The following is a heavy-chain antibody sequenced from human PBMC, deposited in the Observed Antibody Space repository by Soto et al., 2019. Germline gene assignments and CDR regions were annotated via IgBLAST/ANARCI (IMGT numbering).Heavy chain of an antibody. Sequence: QVQLVQSGAEVKKPGSSVKVSCKASGGTFSSYAINWVRQAPGQGLEWMGGIIRIFGTPDYAQRFQGRVTLTADESTSTAYMELRSLRSEDTAVYYCARQGSNEYYYYGMDVWGQGTTVTVSS. CDR1: GGTFSSYA. CDR2: IIRIFGTP. J-gene: IGHJ6*02. CDR3: ARQGSNEYYYYGMDV. D-gene: IGHD3-10*01. V-gene: IGHV1-69*12.